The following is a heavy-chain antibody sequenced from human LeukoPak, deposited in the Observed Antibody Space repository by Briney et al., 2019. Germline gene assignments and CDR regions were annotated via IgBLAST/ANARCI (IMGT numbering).Heavy chain of an antibody. J-gene: IGHJ4*02. CDR1: GFTFDDYA. V-gene: IGHV3-9*01. CDR3: AKGTGRYWTFFDS. CDR2: ISWNSGSI. Sequence: GGSLRLSCAASGFTFDDYAMHWVRQAPGKGLEWVSDISWNSGSIDYAASVKGRFTISRDNAKKSLYLQMNSLRPEDTALYYCAKGTGRYWTFFDSWGQGTQVTVSS. D-gene: IGHD1-26*01.